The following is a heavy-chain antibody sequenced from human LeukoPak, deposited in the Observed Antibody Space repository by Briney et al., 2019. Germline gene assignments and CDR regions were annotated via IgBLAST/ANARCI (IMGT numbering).Heavy chain of an antibody. J-gene: IGHJ5*02. CDR3: ARESVMVRGEGWFDP. CDR1: GGSLSSGGYS. CDR2: IYHSGST. V-gene: IGHV4-30-2*01. D-gene: IGHD3-10*01. Sequence: SQTLSLTCAVSGGSLSSGGYSWSWIRQPPGRGLEWLGYIYHSGSTYYNPSLKSRVTISVDRSKNQFSLKLSSVTAADTAVYYCARESVMVRGEGWFDPWGQGTLVTVSS.